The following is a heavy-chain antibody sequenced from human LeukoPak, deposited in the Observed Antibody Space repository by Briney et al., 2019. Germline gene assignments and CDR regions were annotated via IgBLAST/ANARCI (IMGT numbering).Heavy chain of an antibody. D-gene: IGHD6-13*01. J-gene: IGHJ4*02. Sequence: SETLSLTCTVSGGSISSYYWSWIRQPAGKGLEWIGRIYTSGSTNYNPSLKSRVTMSVDTSKNQFSLKLSSVTAADTAVYYCARGSIAVAGNKLDFDYWGQGTLVTVSS. CDR1: GGSISSYY. V-gene: IGHV4-4*07. CDR2: IYTSGST. CDR3: ARGSIAVAGNKLDFDY.